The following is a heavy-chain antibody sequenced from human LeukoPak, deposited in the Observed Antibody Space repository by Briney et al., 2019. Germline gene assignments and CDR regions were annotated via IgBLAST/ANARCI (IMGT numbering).Heavy chain of an antibody. CDR3: ARAPGGIAVAGQTTYYYYGMDV. D-gene: IGHD6-19*01. CDR2: INPNSGGT. Sequence: ASVKVSCKASGYTFTGYYMHWVRHAPRQGLEWMGWINPNSGGTNYAQTFQGRVTMTRDTSISTAYMELSRLRSDDTAVYYCARAPGGIAVAGQTTYYYYGMDVWGQGTTVTVSS. CDR1: GYTFTGYY. V-gene: IGHV1-2*02. J-gene: IGHJ6*02.